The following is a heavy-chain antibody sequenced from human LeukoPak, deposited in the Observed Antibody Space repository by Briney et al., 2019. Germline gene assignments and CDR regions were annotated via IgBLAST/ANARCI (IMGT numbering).Heavy chain of an antibody. J-gene: IGHJ4*02. V-gene: IGHV3-49*04. CDR3: TRDQTPYY. Sequence: GGSLRLSCTASGFTFGDYAMTWVRQAPGKGLEWVGFIRSKVYGGTPEYAASVKGRFTISRDDSKGVAYLQMNSLKTEDTAVYYCTRDQTPYYWGQGTLVTASS. CDR2: IRSKVYGGTP. CDR1: GFTFGDYA.